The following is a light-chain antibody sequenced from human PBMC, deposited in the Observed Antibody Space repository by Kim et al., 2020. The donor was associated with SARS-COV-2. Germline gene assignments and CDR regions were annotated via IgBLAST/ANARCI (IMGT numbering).Light chain of an antibody. CDR3: QQSDSMPYT. J-gene: IGKJ2*01. V-gene: IGKV1-39*01. CDR2: AAS. Sequence: DIQMTQSPSSLSASVGDRVTITCRASQSISSYLNWYQHKSGKAPKLLIYAASRLQSGVPSRFSGRGSGTDFTLTISSLQLEDFTTYYCQQSDSMPYTFGQGTKLEF. CDR1: QSISSY.